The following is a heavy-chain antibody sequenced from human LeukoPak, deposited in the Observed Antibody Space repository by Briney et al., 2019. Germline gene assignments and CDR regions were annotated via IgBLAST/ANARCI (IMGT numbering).Heavy chain of an antibody. J-gene: IGHJ4*02. Sequence: SETLSLTCAVSGYSISSGYYWGWIRQPPGKGLEWIGSIYHSGSTYYNPSLKSRVTISVDTSKNQFSLKLSSVTAADTAVYCCAREAGPSSSWYKALDYWGQGTLVTVSS. D-gene: IGHD6-13*01. V-gene: IGHV4-38-2*02. CDR2: IYHSGST. CDR3: AREAGPSSSWYKALDY. CDR1: GYSISSGYY.